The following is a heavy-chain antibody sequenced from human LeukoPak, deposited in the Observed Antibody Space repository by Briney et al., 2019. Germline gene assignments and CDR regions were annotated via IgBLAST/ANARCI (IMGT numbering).Heavy chain of an antibody. Sequence: SETLSLACTVSGGSISSYYWSWIRQPPGKGLEWIGYIYTSGSTNYNPSLKSRVTISVDTSKNQFSLKLSSVTAADTAVYYCARLGDDYRVDYWGQGTLVTVSS. CDR1: GGSISSYY. CDR3: ARLGDDYRVDY. V-gene: IGHV4-4*09. D-gene: IGHD4-11*01. J-gene: IGHJ4*02. CDR2: IYTSGST.